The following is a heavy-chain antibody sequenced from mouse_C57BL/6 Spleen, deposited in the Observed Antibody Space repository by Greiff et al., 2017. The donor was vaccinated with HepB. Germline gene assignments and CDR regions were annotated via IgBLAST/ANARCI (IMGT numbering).Heavy chain of an antibody. V-gene: IGHV5-4*01. CDR1: GFTFSSYA. D-gene: IGHD2-10*02. CDR2: ISDGGSYT. J-gene: IGHJ1*03. CDR3: AREEYDHWYFDV. Sequence: EVKVVESGGGLVKPGGSLKLSCGASGFTFSSYAMSWVRQTPEKRLEWVATISDGGSYTYYPDNVKGRFTISRDNAKNNLYLQMSHLKSEDTAMYYCAREEYDHWYFDVWGTGTTVTVSS.